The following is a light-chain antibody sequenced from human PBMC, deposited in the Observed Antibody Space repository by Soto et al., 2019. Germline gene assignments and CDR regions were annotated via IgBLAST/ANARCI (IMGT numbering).Light chain of an antibody. CDR3: SSYTTVPSPQWV. CDR1: SSDLGGLNY. V-gene: IGLV2-14*01. J-gene: IGLJ3*02. Sequence: ALTQPASVSGSPGQSITIPCSGRSSDLGGLNYVSWYQQHPGKVPKLIIYKVDNRPSGISDRFSASKSGNTASLTISGLQAEDEAHYYCSSYTTVPSPQWVFAGGTKVTVL. CDR2: KVD.